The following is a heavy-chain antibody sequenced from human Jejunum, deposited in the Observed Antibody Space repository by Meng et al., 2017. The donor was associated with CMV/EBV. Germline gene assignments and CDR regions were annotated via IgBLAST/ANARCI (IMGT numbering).Heavy chain of an antibody. V-gene: IGHV3-23*01. Sequence: PMTWVRQAPGKGLEWISGISNSGGETYYADSVKGRFTISRDNLKNTLSLQLASLRAEDTAVYFCAKDGDCVGGYPDCPLYHYGLDVWAQGTTVTVS. D-gene: IGHD3-22*01. CDR1: P. J-gene: IGHJ6*02. CDR2: ISNSGGET. CDR3: AKDGDCVGGYPDCPLYHYGLDV.